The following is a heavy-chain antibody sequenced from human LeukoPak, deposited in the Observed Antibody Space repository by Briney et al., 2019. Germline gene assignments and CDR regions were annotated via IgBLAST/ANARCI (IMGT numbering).Heavy chain of an antibody. J-gene: IGHJ4*02. CDR3: ARTMIVVVDEYYFDY. Sequence: GASVKVSCKASGYTFTSYGISWVRQAPGQGLEWMGWISAYNGNTNYAQKLQGRVTMTTDTSTSTAYMELRSLRSDDTAVYYCARTMIVVVDEYYFDYWGQGTLVTVSS. V-gene: IGHV1-18*01. CDR2: ISAYNGNT. D-gene: IGHD3-22*01. CDR1: GYTFTSYG.